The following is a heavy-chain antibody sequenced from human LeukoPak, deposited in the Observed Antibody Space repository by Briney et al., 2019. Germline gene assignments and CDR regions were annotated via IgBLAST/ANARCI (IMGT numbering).Heavy chain of an antibody. J-gene: IGHJ4*02. Sequence: GGSLRLSCAASGFTFSSYAMHWVRQAPGKGLEWVAVISYDGSNKYYADSVKGRFTISRNNSKNTLYLQMNSLRAEDTAVYYCARRSGSYDYWGQGTLVIVSS. CDR2: ISYDGSNK. V-gene: IGHV3-30-3*01. D-gene: IGHD1-26*01. CDR3: ARRSGSYDY. CDR1: GFTFSSYA.